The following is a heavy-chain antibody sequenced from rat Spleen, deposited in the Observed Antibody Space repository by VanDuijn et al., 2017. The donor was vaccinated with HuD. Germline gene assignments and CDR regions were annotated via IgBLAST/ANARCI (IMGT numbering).Heavy chain of an antibody. Sequence: EVQLVESGGGLVQPGRSLNLSCGASGFTFSDYNMAWVRQAPKKGLEWVATISYDGSSAYYRDSVKGRFTISRDSAKSTLFLQMDSLRSEDTATYYCARRDDFDYWGQGVMVTVSS. V-gene: IGHV5-7*01. J-gene: IGHJ2*01. CDR3: ARRDDFDY. CDR2: ISYDGSSA. CDR1: GFTFSDYN.